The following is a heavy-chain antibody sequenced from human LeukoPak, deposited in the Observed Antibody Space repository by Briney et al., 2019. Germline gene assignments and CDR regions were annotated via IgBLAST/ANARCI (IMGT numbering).Heavy chain of an antibody. V-gene: IGHV1-2*02. CDR3: ARDLVGWHDAFDI. Sequence: GASVKVSCKASGYTFTGYYMHWVRQAPGQGLEWMGWINPNSGGTNYAQKFQGRVTMTRDTSIGTAYMELSRLRSDDTAVYYCARDLVGWHDAFDIWGQGTMVTVSS. J-gene: IGHJ3*02. CDR1: GYTFTGYY. CDR2: INPNSGGT. D-gene: IGHD3-9*01.